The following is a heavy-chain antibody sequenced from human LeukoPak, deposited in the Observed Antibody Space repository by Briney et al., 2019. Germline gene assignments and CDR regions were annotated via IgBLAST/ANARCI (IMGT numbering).Heavy chain of an antibody. CDR1: GLTFSSYS. Sequence: GGSLRLSCAASGLTFSSYSMNWVRQAPGKGLEWVSSISSSSSYIYYADSVKGRFTISRDNAKNSLYLQMNSLRAEETAVYYCARDQELGIFSRFDYWGKGTLVTVSS. J-gene: IGHJ4*02. CDR2: ISSSSSYI. D-gene: IGHD7-27*01. CDR3: ARDQELGIFSRFDY. V-gene: IGHV3-21*01.